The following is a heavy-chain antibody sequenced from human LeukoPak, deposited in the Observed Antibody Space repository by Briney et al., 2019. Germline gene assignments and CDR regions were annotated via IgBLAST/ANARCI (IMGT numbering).Heavy chain of an antibody. V-gene: IGHV3-7*01. CDR2: IKQDGSNK. D-gene: IGHD3-3*01. CDR3: AKSRSDVVDY. CDR1: GFTFSSYW. J-gene: IGHJ4*02. Sequence: SGGSLRLSCAASGFTFSSYWMSWVRQAPGKGLEWVANIKQDGSNKYYADSVKGRFTISRDNSKNTLYLQMNSLRAEDTAVYYCAKSRSDVVDYWGQGTLVTVSS.